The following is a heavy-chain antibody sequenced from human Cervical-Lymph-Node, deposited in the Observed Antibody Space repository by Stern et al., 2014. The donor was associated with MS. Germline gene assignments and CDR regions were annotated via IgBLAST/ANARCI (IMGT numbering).Heavy chain of an antibody. CDR2: ITNVGST. CDR1: GFTVSRDY. V-gene: IGHV3-53*01. D-gene: IGHD1-1*01. Sequence: EVPLVESGGGVIQPGGSLRLSCTASGFTVSRDYMTWVRQAPGQGLEWVSLITNVGSTFYTDSVKDRFTISRDESKNTVYLHMTSLRAEDTAMYYCARDTSSPERSDWWGQGTLVTVSS. CDR3: ARDTSSPERSDW. J-gene: IGHJ4*02.